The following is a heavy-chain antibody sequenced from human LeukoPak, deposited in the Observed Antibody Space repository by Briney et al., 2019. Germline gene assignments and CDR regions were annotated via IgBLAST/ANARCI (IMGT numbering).Heavy chain of an antibody. Sequence: GGSLRLSCAASGLGFSSFSFNWIRQAPGKGLEWVSSITSGGYIFSADSVKGRFTISRDNTKNSLYLQMSSLGAEDTAVYYCATYSGTYRDHWGQGTLVTVSS. J-gene: IGHJ4*02. CDR2: ITSGGYI. CDR3: ATYSGTYRDH. D-gene: IGHD1-26*01. V-gene: IGHV3-21*01. CDR1: GLGFSSFS.